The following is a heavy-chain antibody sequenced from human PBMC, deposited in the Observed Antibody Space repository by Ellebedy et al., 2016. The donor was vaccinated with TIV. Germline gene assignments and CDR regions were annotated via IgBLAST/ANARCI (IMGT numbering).Heavy chain of an antibody. J-gene: IGHJ4*02. CDR3: TKGSFYDSSGYMED. CDR1: GFTFRSYA. CDR2: ISGSGGST. D-gene: IGHD3-22*01. Sequence: GESLKISXSASGFTFRSYAMTWVRQAPGKGLKWVSLISGSGGSTYYADSVKGRFTISRDNSKNTLYLQMNSLRAEDTAVYYCTKGSFYDSSGYMEDWGQGTLVTVSS. V-gene: IGHV3-23*01.